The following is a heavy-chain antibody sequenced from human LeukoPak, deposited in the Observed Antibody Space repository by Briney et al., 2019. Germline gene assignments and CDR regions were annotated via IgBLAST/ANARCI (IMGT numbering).Heavy chain of an antibody. CDR3: ARDQGSGWYDGWFDP. J-gene: IGHJ5*02. CDR2: IYTSGST. V-gene: IGHV4-61*02. CDR1: GVSISSGSYY. Sequence: SQTLSLTCTVSGVSISSGSYYWGWIRQPAGTGLEWIGRIYTSGSTNYNPSLKSRVTISVDTSKNQFSLELSSVTAADTAVYYCARDQGSGWYDGWFDPWGQGTLVTVSS. D-gene: IGHD6-19*01.